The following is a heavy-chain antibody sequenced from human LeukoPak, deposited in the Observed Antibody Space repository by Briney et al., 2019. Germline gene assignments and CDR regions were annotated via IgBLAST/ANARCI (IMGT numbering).Heavy chain of an antibody. V-gene: IGHV4-39*07. Sequence: PSETLSLTCTVSGASISSSGYYWGWIRQPPGKGLEWIGSIYHGGNTYSTPSLKSRVTISVDTSRNHFSLKLSSVTAADTAVYYCGVGSGYDDYWGQGTLVTVSS. CDR3: GVGSGYDDY. J-gene: IGHJ4*02. CDR1: GASISSSGYY. D-gene: IGHD5-12*01. CDR2: IYHGGNT.